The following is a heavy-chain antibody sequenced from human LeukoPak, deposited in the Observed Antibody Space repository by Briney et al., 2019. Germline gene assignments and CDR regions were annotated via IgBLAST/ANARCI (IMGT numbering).Heavy chain of an antibody. Sequence: GGSLRLSCAASGFTFSSYAMSWVRQAPGKGLEWVSAISGSGGSTYYADSVKGRFTISRDDSKNTLYLQMNNLRAEDTAVYYCAKDGAWLRFDDWGQGILVTVSS. D-gene: IGHD5-12*01. CDR1: GFTFSSYA. CDR3: AKDGAWLRFDD. V-gene: IGHV3-23*01. CDR2: ISGSGGST. J-gene: IGHJ4*02.